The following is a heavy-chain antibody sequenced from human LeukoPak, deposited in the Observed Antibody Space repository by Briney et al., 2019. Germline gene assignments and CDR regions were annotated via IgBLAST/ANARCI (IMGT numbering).Heavy chain of an antibody. V-gene: IGHV3-30*02. CDR3: ARVNRYDSSGYPY. CDR1: GFTFSSYG. CDR2: IRYDGSNK. Sequence: GGSLRLSCAASGFTFSSYGMHWVRQAPGKGLEWVAFIRYDGSNKYYADSVKGRFTISRDNSKNTLYLQMNSLRAEDTAVYYCARVNRYDSSGYPYWGQGTLVTVSS. J-gene: IGHJ4*02. D-gene: IGHD3-22*01.